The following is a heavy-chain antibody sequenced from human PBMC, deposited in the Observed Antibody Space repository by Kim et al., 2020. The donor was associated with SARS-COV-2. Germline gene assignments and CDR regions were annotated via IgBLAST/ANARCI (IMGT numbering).Heavy chain of an antibody. D-gene: IGHD6-19*01. Sequence: GGSLRLSCAASGFTFSSYSMNWVRQAPGKGLEWVSSISSSSSYIYYADSVKGRFTISRDNAKNSLYLQMNSLRAEDTAVYYCARDSRLARYFDLWGRGTLVTVSS. CDR2: ISSSSSYI. CDR3: ARDSRLARYFDL. CDR1: GFTFSSYS. V-gene: IGHV3-21*01. J-gene: IGHJ2*01.